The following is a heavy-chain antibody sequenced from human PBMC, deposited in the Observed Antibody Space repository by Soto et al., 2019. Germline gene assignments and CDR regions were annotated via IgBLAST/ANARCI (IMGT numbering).Heavy chain of an antibody. D-gene: IGHD1-26*01. Sequence: EVQLLESGGGLVQPGGSLRLSCAASGFTFSSYAMSWVRQAPGKGLEWVSAISGSGGSTYYADSVKGRFTISRDNSKNTLYLQMNSLRAEDTAVYYCAKAPEDLLDLSGSEATRGDYWGQGTLVTVSS. V-gene: IGHV3-23*01. CDR1: GFTFSSYA. CDR3: AKAPEDLLDLSGSEATRGDY. CDR2: ISGSGGST. J-gene: IGHJ4*02.